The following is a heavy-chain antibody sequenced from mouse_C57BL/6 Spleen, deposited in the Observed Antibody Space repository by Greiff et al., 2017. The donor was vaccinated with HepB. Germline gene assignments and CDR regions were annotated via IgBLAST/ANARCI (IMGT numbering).Heavy chain of an antibody. CDR1: GFTFSDYY. Sequence: EVHLVESEGGLVQPGSSMKLSCTASGFTFSDYYMAWVRQVPEKGLEWVANINHDGSSTYYLDTLKSRFIISRDNAKNILYLQMSSLKSEDTATYYCARAYYGYWYFDVWGTGTTVTVSS. CDR2: INHDGSST. D-gene: IGHD1-1*01. CDR3: ARAYYGYWYFDV. V-gene: IGHV5-16*01. J-gene: IGHJ1*03.